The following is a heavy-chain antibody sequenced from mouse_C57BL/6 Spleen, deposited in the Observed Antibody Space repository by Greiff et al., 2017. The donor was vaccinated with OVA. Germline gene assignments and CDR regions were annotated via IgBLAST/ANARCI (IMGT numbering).Heavy chain of an antibody. V-gene: IGHV1-54*01. CDR3: ARWRIYYDYENYFDY. Sequence: QVQLQQSGAELVRPGTSVKVSCKASGYAFTNYLIEWVKQRPGQGLEWIGVINPGSGGTNYNEKVKGKATLTADKSSNTAYMQLSSLTSEDSAVYFCARWRIYYDYENYFDYWGQGTTLTVSS. J-gene: IGHJ2*01. D-gene: IGHD2-4*01. CDR1: GYAFTNYL. CDR2: INPGSGGT.